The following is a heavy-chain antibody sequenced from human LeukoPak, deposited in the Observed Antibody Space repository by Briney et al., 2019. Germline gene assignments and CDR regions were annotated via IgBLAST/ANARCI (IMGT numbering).Heavy chain of an antibody. J-gene: IGHJ5*02. D-gene: IGHD5-24*01. Sequence: GGSLRLSCAASGFTFSSYGMHWVRQAPGKGLEWVAVICNDGSNKYYADSVKGRFTISRDNSKNTLYLQMNSLRAEDTAVYYCARGPSIEMATIRGPYWFDPWGQGTLVTVSS. V-gene: IGHV3-33*01. CDR3: ARGPSIEMATIRGPYWFDP. CDR1: GFTFSSYG. CDR2: ICNDGSNK.